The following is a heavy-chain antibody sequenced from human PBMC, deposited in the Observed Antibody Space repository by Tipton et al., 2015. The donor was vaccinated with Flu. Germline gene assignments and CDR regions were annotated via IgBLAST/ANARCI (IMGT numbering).Heavy chain of an antibody. Sequence: LRLSCTVSGGSISSGSYYWNWIRQPAGKGLEWIGRIFTSGRTNYNPSLKSRVTISLDTSKNQFSLKLSSVTAADTAVYYCARGIPTYCTGGTCFDGDFDSWGQGTLVTVSS. D-gene: IGHD2-15*01. CDR2: IFTSGRT. CDR1: GGSISSGSYY. CDR3: ARGIPTYCTGGTCFDGDFDS. V-gene: IGHV4-61*02. J-gene: IGHJ4*02.